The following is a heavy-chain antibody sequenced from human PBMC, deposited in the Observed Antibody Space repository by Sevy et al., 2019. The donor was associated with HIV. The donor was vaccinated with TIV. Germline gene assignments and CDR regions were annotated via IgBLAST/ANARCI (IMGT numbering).Heavy chain of an antibody. CDR2: IYSGGCT. Sequence: GGSLRLSCAASGFTVSSSYMTWVRQPPGKGLEWVSVIYSGGCTYYADSVKGRFTISRDNSKNTLYLQMNNLRADDTAVYYCARGRGVFGAVAINWFDPWGQGALVTVSS. V-gene: IGHV3-53*01. J-gene: IGHJ5*02. CDR3: ARGRGVFGAVAINWFDP. D-gene: IGHD3-3*01. CDR1: GFTVSSSY.